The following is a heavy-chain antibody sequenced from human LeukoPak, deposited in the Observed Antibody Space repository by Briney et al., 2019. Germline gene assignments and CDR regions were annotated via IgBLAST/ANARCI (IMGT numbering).Heavy chain of an antibody. Sequence: SETLSLTCAVYGGSFSGYYWSWIRQPPGKGLEWIGEINHSGSTNYNPSLKSQVTISVDTSKNQFSLKLSSVTAADTAVYYCARARPSSWYRYYFDYWGQGTLVTVSS. CDR3: ARARPSSWYRYYFDY. V-gene: IGHV4-34*01. D-gene: IGHD6-13*01. CDR2: INHSGST. CDR1: GGSFSGYY. J-gene: IGHJ4*02.